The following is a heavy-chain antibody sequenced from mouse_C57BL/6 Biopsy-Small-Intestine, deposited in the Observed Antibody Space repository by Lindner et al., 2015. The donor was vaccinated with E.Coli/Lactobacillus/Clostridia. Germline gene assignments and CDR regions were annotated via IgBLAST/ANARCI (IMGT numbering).Heavy chain of an antibody. CDR1: GYAFSSSW. CDR3: ARYGNYESGFDY. D-gene: IGHD2-1*01. CDR2: IYPGDGDT. J-gene: IGHJ2*01. V-gene: IGHV1-82*01. Sequence: VQLQESGPELVKPGASVKISCKASGYAFSSSWMNWVKQRPGKGLEWIGRIYPGDGDTNYNGKFKDKATLTADKSSSTAYMQLSSLTSEDSAVYYCARYGNYESGFDYWGQGTTLTVSS.